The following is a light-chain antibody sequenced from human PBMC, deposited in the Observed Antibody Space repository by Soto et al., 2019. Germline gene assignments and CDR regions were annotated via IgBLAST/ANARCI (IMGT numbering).Light chain of an antibody. J-gene: IGKJ5*01. CDR1: QNLGDGR. Sequence: VLTQSPGTLSLSPGERATLSCRANQNLGDGRLAWYQQKPGQPPTLLIYDASTRATGIPDRFSGSGSGTGFTLTISRLEPEDFAVYYCQEHASIFGQGTRLEIK. CDR2: DAS. V-gene: IGKV3-20*01. CDR3: QEHASI.